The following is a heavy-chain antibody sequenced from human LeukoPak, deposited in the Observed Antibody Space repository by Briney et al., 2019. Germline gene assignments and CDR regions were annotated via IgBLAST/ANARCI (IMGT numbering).Heavy chain of an antibody. V-gene: IGHV3-23*01. CDR1: GFTFSSYA. D-gene: IGHD6-19*01. CDR3: AKLIRGWYEGYFDY. J-gene: IGHJ4*02. Sequence: LGGSLRLSCAASGFTFSSYAMSWVRQAPGKGLEWVSAISGSGGSTYYADSVKGRFTISRDNSKNTLYLQMNSLRAEDTAVYYCAKLIRGWYEGYFDYWGQGTLVTVSS. CDR2: ISGSGGST.